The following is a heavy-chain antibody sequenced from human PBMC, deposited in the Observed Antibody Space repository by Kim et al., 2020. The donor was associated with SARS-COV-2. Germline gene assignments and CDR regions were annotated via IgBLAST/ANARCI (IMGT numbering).Heavy chain of an antibody. Sequence: ASVKVSCKASGYTFTSYAMHWVRQAPGQRLEWMGWINAGNGNTKYSQKLQGRVTITRDTSASTAYMELSSLRSEDTAVYYCARDQGIYCSSTSCRYGMDVRGQGATVTVSS. CDR3: ARDQGIYCSSTSCRYGMDV. CDR2: INAGNGNT. CDR1: GYTFTSYA. D-gene: IGHD2-2*01. V-gene: IGHV1-3*01. J-gene: IGHJ6*02.